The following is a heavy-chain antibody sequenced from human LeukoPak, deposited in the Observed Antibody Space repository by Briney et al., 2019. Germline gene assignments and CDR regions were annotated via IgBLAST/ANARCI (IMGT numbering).Heavy chain of an antibody. CDR3: ASSPKITMVRGVKEVEY. J-gene: IGHJ4*02. D-gene: IGHD3-10*01. V-gene: IGHV1-46*01. CDR1: GGTFSSYA. CDR2: INPSGGST. Sequence: ASVKVSCKASGGTFSSYAISWVRQAPGQGLEWMGIINPSGGSTSYAQKFQGRVTMTRDTSTSTVYMELSSLRSEDTAVYYCASSPKITMVRGVKEVEYWGQGTLVTVSS.